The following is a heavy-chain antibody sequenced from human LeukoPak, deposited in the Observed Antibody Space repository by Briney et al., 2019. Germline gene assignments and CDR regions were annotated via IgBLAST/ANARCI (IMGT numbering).Heavy chain of an antibody. CDR2: INPNSGGT. D-gene: IGHD6-13*01. V-gene: IGHV1-2*02. Sequence: ASLKVSCKASGYTFTGYYMHWVRQAPGQGLEWLGWINPNSGGTNYAQKFQGRVTMTRDTSISTAYMDLSRLRSDDTAVYYCARGRQQLALYYYMDVWGKGTTVTVSS. J-gene: IGHJ6*03. CDR3: ARGRQQLALYYYMDV. CDR1: GYTFTGYY.